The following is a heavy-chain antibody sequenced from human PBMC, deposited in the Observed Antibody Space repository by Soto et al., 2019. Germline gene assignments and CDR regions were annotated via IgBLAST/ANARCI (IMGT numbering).Heavy chain of an antibody. CDR3: ASDKIPALFDS. V-gene: IGHV4-34*01. CDR1: GGSFSGYY. D-gene: IGHD2-21*01. Sequence: QVQLQQWGAGLLKPSETLSLTCAVYGGSFSGYYWTWIRQPPGTGLEWIGEINHSGSTNYNPSLKGRVAVAVDTPTHPFSLTLTSVTAADTAVYYCASDKIPALFDSWGQGNLVTVSS. CDR2: INHSGST. J-gene: IGHJ4*02.